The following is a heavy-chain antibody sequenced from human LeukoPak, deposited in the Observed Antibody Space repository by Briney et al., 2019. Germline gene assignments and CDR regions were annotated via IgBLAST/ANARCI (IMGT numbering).Heavy chain of an antibody. J-gene: IGHJ4*02. V-gene: IGHV3-30-3*01. Sequence: GRSLRLSCAASGFTFSSYAMHWVRQAPGKGLEWVAVISYGGSNKYYADSVKGRFTISRDNAKNSLYLQMNSLRAEDTAVYYCAREQWLSYWGQGTLVTVSS. CDR2: ISYGGSNK. CDR1: GFTFSSYA. D-gene: IGHD6-19*01. CDR3: AREQWLSY.